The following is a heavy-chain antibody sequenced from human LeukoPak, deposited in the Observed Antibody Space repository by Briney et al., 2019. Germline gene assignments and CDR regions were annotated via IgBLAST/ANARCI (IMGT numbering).Heavy chain of an antibody. J-gene: IGHJ5*02. CDR1: GGSISSYY. D-gene: IGHD3-10*01. Sequence: SETLSLTCTVSGGSISSYYWSWIRQPPGKGLEWIGYIYYSGSTNYNPSLKSRVTISVDTSKNQFSLKLSSVTAADTAVYYCARGFYYYGSGSYYLPWGQGTLVTVSS. CDR2: IYYSGST. CDR3: ARGFYYYGSGSYYLP. V-gene: IGHV4-59*01.